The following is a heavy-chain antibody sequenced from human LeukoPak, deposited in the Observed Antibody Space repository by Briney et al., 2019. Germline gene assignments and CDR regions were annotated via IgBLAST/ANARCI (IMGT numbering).Heavy chain of an antibody. V-gene: IGHV1-69*13. CDR1: GYTFTNYA. J-gene: IGHJ6*03. Sequence: SVKVSCKASGYTFTNYAMNWVRRAPGQGLEWMGGIIPIFGTANYAQKFQGRVTITADESTSTAYMELSSLRSEDTAVYYCASGLRGYCSSTSCYSPHYYYYYMDVWGKGTTVTISS. CDR3: ASGLRGYCSSTSCYSPHYYYYYMDV. D-gene: IGHD2-2*01. CDR2: IIPIFGTA.